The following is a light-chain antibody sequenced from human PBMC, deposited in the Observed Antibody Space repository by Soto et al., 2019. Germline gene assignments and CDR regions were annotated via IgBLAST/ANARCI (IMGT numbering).Light chain of an antibody. Sequence: EIVMTQSPATLSVSPGERATLSCRASQSVNSNLAWYQKKPGQAPRLLXYGTSTRATGIPARFSGSGSGTELTLTISSLQSEDFAAYYCQQYNNWPPWTFGQGTKVDIK. CDR2: GTS. J-gene: IGKJ1*01. CDR3: QQYNNWPPWT. V-gene: IGKV3-15*01. CDR1: QSVNSN.